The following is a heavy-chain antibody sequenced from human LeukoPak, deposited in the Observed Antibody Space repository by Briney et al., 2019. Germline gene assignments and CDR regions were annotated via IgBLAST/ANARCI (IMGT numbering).Heavy chain of an antibody. Sequence: PGGSLRLSCAASGFTFSNYWMSWVRQAPGKGLEWVANIKQDGSEKYYVDSVKGRFTISRDNAKDSLYLQMNSLRAEDTAVYYCASSGYYFYYFDYWGQGTLVTVSS. D-gene: IGHD3-22*01. V-gene: IGHV3-7*01. CDR2: IKQDGSEK. CDR3: ASSGYYFYYFDY. CDR1: GFTFSNYW. J-gene: IGHJ4*02.